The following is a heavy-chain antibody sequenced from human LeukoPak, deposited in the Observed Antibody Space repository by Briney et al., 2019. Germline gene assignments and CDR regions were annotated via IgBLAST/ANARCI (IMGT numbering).Heavy chain of an antibody. J-gene: IGHJ4*02. CDR3: AKDYRPHDFWSGLVDY. CDR2: ISYDGSNK. Sequence: GGSLRLSCATSGFTFSNYGMHWVRQAPGKGLEWVTLISYDGSNKYYADSVKGRFTISRDNSKNTLYLQMNSLRAEDTAVYYCAKDYRPHDFWSGLVDYWGQGTLVTVSS. CDR1: GFTFSNYG. V-gene: IGHV3-30*18. D-gene: IGHD3-3*01.